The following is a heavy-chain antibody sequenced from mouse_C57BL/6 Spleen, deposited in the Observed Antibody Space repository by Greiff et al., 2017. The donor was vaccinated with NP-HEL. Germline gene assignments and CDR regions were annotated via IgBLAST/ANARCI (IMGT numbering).Heavy chain of an antibody. CDR2: IDPSDSET. Sequence: QVQLQQPGAELVRPGSSVKLSCKASGYTFTSYWMHWVKQRPIQGLEWIGNIDPSDSETHYNQKFKDKATLTVDKSSSTAYMQLSSLTSEDSAVYYCARETAQARGTWFAYWGQGTLVTVSA. J-gene: IGHJ3*01. CDR1: GYTFTSYW. CDR3: ARETAQARGTWFAY. D-gene: IGHD3-2*02. V-gene: IGHV1-52*01.